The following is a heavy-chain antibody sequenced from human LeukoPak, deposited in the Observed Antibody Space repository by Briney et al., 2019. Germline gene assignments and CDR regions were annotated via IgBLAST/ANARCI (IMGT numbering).Heavy chain of an antibody. CDR2: IWYDGNNK. D-gene: IGHD2/OR15-2a*01. CDR3: ARDGLLGYGMDV. V-gene: IGHV3-33*01. J-gene: IGHJ6*02. CDR1: GFTFSSYG. Sequence: GGSLRLSCAASGFTFSSYGMHWVRQAPGKGLEWVAVIWYDGNNKYYADSVKGRFTISRDNSKNTLYLQMDSLRAEDTAVYYCARDGLLGYGMDVWGQGTTVTVSS.